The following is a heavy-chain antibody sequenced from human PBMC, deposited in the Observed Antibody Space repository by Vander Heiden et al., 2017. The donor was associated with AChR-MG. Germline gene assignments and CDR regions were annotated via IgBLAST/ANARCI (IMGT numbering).Heavy chain of an antibody. CDR1: TFTSRTHA. J-gene: IGHJ5*02. CDR2: ISYGGNKQ. CDR3: VPRMDYDNSFVGA. V-gene: IGHV3-30-3*01. Sequence: QVQPVESGGGVVQPGRPLRLSGAASTFTSRTHAMHWLRPAPGKGLGWLSIISYGGNKQYYADFVKGRFTISRDNSRNMLYLQMNSLRAEDTAVYFCVPRMDYDNSFVGAWGQGTRVTVSS. D-gene: IGHD3-22*01.